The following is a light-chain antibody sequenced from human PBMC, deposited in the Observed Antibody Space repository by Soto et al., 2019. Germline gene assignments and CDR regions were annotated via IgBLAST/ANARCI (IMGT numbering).Light chain of an antibody. J-gene: IGLJ1*01. Sequence: QSVLTQPASVSGSPGQSITISCTGTSSDVGGYNYVSWYQQHPGKAPKLMIYEVNNRPSGVSNRFSGSKSGNTASLTISGLQAEDEADYYCTSYTVSRTYVFGTGTKVTVL. CDR2: EVN. CDR3: TSYTVSRTYV. CDR1: SSDVGGYNY. V-gene: IGLV2-14*01.